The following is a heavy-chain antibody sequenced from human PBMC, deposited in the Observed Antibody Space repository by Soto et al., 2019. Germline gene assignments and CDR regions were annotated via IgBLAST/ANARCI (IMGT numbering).Heavy chain of an antibody. Sequence: PGGPLRLSCAASGLPFIIYVMHGVRRGRGKVLEWVAVISYDGSNKYCADSVKGRFTISIDNFKNSLYRLMNSLRAEDTAVYYCAKGSYYFDYWGQGTLVTVSS. J-gene: IGHJ4*02. V-gene: IGHV3-30*18. CDR2: ISYDGSNK. CDR1: GLPFIIYV. CDR3: AKGSYYFDY.